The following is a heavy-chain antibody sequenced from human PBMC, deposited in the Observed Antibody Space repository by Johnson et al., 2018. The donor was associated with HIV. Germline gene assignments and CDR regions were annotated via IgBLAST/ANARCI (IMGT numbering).Heavy chain of an antibody. CDR3: ARGVKQQLSVGDAFGI. V-gene: IGHV3-30-3*01. CDR1: GFTFSNYA. Sequence: QVQLVESGGGVVQPGRSLRLSCAASGFTFSNYAVHWVRQAPGKGLEWVAVMSSDGFNKYYADSVKGRFTVSRDNSKNTLYLLMNSLRVEDTAAYYCARGVKQQLSVGDAFGIWGQGTMVTVSS. J-gene: IGHJ3*02. D-gene: IGHD6-13*01. CDR2: MSSDGFNK.